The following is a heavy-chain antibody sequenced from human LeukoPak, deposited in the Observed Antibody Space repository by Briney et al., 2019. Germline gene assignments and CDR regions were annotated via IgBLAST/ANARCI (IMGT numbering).Heavy chain of an antibody. CDR1: GFTFSSYA. CDR2: ISYDGSNK. Sequence: PGGSLRLSCAASGFTFSSYAMPWVRQAPGKGLEWVAVISYDGSNKYYADSVKGRFTISRDNSKNTLYLQMNSLRAEDTAVYYCARSIAARPPHDYWGQGTLVTVSS. V-gene: IGHV3-30-3*01. CDR3: ARSIAARPPHDY. J-gene: IGHJ4*02. D-gene: IGHD6-6*01.